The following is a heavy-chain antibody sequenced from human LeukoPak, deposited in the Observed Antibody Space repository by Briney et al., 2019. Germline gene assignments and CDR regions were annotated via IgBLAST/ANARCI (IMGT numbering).Heavy chain of an antibody. CDR2: INHSGST. V-gene: IGHV4-34*01. D-gene: IGHD3-22*01. CDR3: ARGRSAYYDSSGYYYSEYYFDY. J-gene: IGHJ4*02. Sequence: SETLSLTCAVYGGSFSGYYWSWIRQPPGKGLEWIGEINHSGSTNYNPSLKSRVTISVDTSKNQFSLKLSSVTAADTAVYYCARGRSAYYDSSGYYYSEYYFDYWGQGTLVTVSS. CDR1: GGSFSGYY.